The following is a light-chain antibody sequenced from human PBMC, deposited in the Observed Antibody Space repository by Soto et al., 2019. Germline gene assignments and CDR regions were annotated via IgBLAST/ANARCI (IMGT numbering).Light chain of an antibody. CDR1: QGISTY. Sequence: DIQMTQSPSSLSASVGDRVTITCRASQGISTYLVWYQQKPGTVPKLLIFAASTLQSGVPSRFSGSGSWTDFTLTISRLQPEEVATYYCQNYNGAPWTFGQGTKVEIK. V-gene: IGKV1-27*01. CDR3: QNYNGAPWT. CDR2: AAS. J-gene: IGKJ1*01.